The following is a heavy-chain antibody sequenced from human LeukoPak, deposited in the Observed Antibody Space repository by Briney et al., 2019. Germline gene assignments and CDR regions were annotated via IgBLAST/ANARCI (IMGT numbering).Heavy chain of an antibody. V-gene: IGHV3-15*01. D-gene: IGHD6-13*01. J-gene: IGHJ4*02. CDR1: GFTFSNAW. Sequence: PGRSLRLSCAASGFTFSNAWLCWVRQAPGKGLGWVGRIKSKTDGGTTDYAAPVKGRFTISRDDSKNTLYMQINSLKTEDTAVHYCASQFGYSSSWYYYWGQGTLVTVSS. CDR2: IKSKTDGGTT. CDR3: ASQFGYSSSWYYY.